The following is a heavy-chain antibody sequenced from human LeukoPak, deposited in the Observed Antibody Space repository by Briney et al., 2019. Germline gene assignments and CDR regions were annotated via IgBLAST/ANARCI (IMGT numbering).Heavy chain of an antibody. J-gene: IGHJ6*04. Sequence: GGSLRLSCAASGFTFSSYEMSWVRQAPGKGLERVSYISGSGNTIYYADSVKGQFIISRDNAKNSLYLQMNSLRAEDTAVYYCARAPWWNGMDVWGKGTTVTVSS. CDR1: GFTFSSYE. CDR3: ARAPWWNGMDV. CDR2: ISGSGNTI. D-gene: IGHD2-15*01. V-gene: IGHV3-48*03.